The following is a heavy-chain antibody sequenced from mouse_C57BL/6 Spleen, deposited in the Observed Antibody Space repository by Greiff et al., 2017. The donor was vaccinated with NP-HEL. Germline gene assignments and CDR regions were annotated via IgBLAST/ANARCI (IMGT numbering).Heavy chain of an antibody. CDR1: GYTFTDYY. Sequence: VQLQQSGPELVKPGASVKISCKASGYTFTDYYMNWVKQSHGKSLEWIGDINPNNGGTSYNQKFKGKATLTVDKSSSTAYMELRSLTSEDSAVYYCASQYYDEPFPYWGQGTLVTVSA. J-gene: IGHJ3*01. CDR2: INPNNGGT. V-gene: IGHV1-26*01. D-gene: IGHD2-4*01. CDR3: ASQYYDEPFPY.